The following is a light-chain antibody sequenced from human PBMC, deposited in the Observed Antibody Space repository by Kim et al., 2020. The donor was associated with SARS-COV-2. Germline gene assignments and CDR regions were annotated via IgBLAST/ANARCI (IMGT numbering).Light chain of an antibody. J-gene: IGKJ5*01. V-gene: IGKV3-20*01. CDR1: QSFSSSY. CDR2: GAS. CDR3: QRYGSSPLIT. Sequence: PGERATRSCRASQSFSSSYLTWYQQKPGQAPRLLIYGASFRASGIPDRFSASGSGTDFTLTISRLEPEDFAVYYCQRYGSSPLITFGQGTRLEIK.